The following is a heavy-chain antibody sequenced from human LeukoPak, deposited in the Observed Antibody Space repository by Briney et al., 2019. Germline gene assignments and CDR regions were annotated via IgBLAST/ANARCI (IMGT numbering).Heavy chain of an antibody. V-gene: IGHV3-66*01. CDR2: IYSGGST. Sequence: GGSLRLSCAASGFTVSSYYMTWVRQAPGKGLEWVSVIYSGGSTYYADSVKGRVAISRENSKNTVFLQMNSVRDENTAVYYCARSYSNHLFGMDVWGQGTTVTVSS. CDR3: ARSYSNHLFGMDV. J-gene: IGHJ6*02. D-gene: IGHD4-11*01. CDR1: GFTVSSYY.